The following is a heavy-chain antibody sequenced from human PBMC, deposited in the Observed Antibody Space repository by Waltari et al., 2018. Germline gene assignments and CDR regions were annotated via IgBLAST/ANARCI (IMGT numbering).Heavy chain of an antibody. J-gene: IGHJ4*02. D-gene: IGHD1-20*01. CDR2: IYHSGIT. Sequence: QVQLQESGPGLVKPSETLSLTCSVSGYSISSGYYWGWIRQPPGRGLEWIGRIYHSGITFYTPSRKSRVTISVDTSKNQFSLKLSSVTAADTAVYYCARDTPAPRITGATSVDYWGQGTLVTVSS. CDR1: GYSISSGYY. V-gene: IGHV4-38-2*02. CDR3: ARDTPAPRITGATSVDY.